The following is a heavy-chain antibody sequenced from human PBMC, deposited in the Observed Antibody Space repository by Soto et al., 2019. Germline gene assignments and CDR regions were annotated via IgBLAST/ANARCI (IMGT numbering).Heavy chain of an antibody. Sequence: DVQLLESGGGLIQRGGSPRLSCVGSGVTVKNYAMSWVRQAPGKGLEWVSGINSEGSIYYADSVKGRFSISKDNSKNTLFLQMNSLRADDTAVYYCATPRARDYDFWTGFHSWGQGTLVTVSS. CDR2: INSEGSI. D-gene: IGHD3-3*01. CDR3: ATPRARDYDFWTGFHS. J-gene: IGHJ4*02. V-gene: IGHV3-23*01. CDR1: GVTVKNYA.